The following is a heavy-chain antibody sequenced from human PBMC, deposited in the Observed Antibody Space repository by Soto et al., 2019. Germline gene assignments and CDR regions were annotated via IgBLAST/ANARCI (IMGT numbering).Heavy chain of an antibody. Sequence: GSLGLACGFSGCTFSAYWVHCVVQVPGKGLTWVSRISDDGSTATYAGSVKGRFIISRDNAKNTLYLEMNTLRADDSGLYYCARGPRVSSTGTGAHWGRGTLVTVSS. J-gene: IGHJ4*02. CDR2: ISDDGSTA. D-gene: IGHD1-1*01. V-gene: IGHV3-74*01. CDR1: GCTFSAYW. CDR3: ARGPRVSSTGTGAH.